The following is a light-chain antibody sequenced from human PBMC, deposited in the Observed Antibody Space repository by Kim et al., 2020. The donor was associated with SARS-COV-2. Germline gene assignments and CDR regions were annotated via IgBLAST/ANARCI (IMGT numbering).Light chain of an antibody. CDR1: SLKPPY. Sequence: APSQPVKITGKGASLKPPYATWYQQKPGQAPVLVLYGKDNRPSGIPDRFSGSSSSNTGSLTITGAQAEDEADYYCSSRDTSNSHVVFGGGTQLTVL. V-gene: IGLV3-19*01. CDR3: SSRDTSNSHVV. CDR2: GKD. J-gene: IGLJ2*01.